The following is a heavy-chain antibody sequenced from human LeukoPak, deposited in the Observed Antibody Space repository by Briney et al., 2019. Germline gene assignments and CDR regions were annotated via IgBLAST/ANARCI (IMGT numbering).Heavy chain of an antibody. V-gene: IGHV3-7*01. CDR2: IKQEGSNK. J-gene: IGHJ6*03. Sequence: RGALRLSCAASGVTFSSYRMSWGRQGPGEGQGWVSNIKQEGSNKYYVDSVKGRFTISRDNAKNSLYLQLSSLRAEDTAVYYRARDIPVPAAIFPIYYIDVWGKGTTVTVSS. D-gene: IGHD2-2*02. CDR3: ARDIPVPAAIFPIYYIDV. CDR1: GVTFSSYR.